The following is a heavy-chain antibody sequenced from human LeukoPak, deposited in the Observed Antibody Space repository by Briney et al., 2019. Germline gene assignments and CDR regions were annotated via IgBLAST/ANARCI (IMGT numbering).Heavy chain of an antibody. J-gene: IGHJ6*02. CDR3: ARDLGYSGYYGMDV. Sequence: GGSLRLSCAASGFTFSSYGMHWVRQAPGKGLEWVAVIWHDGSNKYYADSVKGRFTISRDNSKNTLYLQMNSLRAEDTAVYYCARDLGYSGYYGMDVWGQGTTVTVSS. D-gene: IGHD1-26*01. V-gene: IGHV3-33*01. CDR2: IWHDGSNK. CDR1: GFTFSSYG.